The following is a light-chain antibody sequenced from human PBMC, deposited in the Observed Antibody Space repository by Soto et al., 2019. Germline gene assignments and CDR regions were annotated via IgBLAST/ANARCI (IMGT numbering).Light chain of an antibody. CDR1: QTITTSQ. J-gene: IGKJ1*01. CDR2: GAS. Sequence: EIVLTQSPGTLSLSPGERATLFCRASQTITTSQLAWYQQKPGQAPRVLISGASNRATGIPDRFSGSGSGTDFTLTISRLEPEDFAMYYCQQYAGSPRTFGQGTKVDIK. CDR3: QQYAGSPRT. V-gene: IGKV3-20*01.